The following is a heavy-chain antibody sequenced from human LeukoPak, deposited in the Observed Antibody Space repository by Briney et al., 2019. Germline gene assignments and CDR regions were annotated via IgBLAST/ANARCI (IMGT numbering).Heavy chain of an antibody. J-gene: IGHJ1*01. CDR3: ARELRYSSGFQH. CDR1: GGSISSYY. Sequence: SETLSLTCTVSGGSISSYYWSWIRQPPGKGLEWIGYVYYSGSTNYNPSLKSRVTISVDTSKNQFSLKLSSVTAADTAVYYCARELRYSSGFQHWGQGTLVTVSS. CDR2: VYYSGST. V-gene: IGHV4-59*01. D-gene: IGHD3-9*01.